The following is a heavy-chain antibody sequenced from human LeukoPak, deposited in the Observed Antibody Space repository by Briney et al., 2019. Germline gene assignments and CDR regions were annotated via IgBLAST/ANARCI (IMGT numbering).Heavy chain of an antibody. CDR3: AREEGSLVPAAIYYYYGMDV. V-gene: IGHV1-69*04. D-gene: IGHD2-2*01. J-gene: IGHJ6*02. CDR1: GGTFSSYA. CDR2: IIPILGIA. Sequence: SVKVSCTASGGTFSSYAISWVRQAPGQGLEWMGRIIPILGIANYAQKFQGRVTITADKSTSTAYMELSSLRSEDTAVYYCAREEGSLVPAAIYYYYGMDVWGQGTTVTVSS.